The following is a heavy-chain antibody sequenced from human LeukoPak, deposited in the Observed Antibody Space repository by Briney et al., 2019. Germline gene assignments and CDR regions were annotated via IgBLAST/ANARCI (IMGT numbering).Heavy chain of an antibody. J-gene: IGHJ2*01. D-gene: IGHD3-16*02. V-gene: IGHV3-23*01. CDR1: GFTFSSYA. CDR2: ISGSGGST. Sequence: GGSLRLSCAASGFTFSSYAMSWVRQAPGKGLEWVSAISGSGGSTYYADSVKGRFTISRDNSKNTLYLQMNSLRAEDTAVYYCANSIGASNYDYVWGSYPPVWYFDLWGRGTLVTVSS. CDR3: ANSIGASNYDYVWGSYPPVWYFDL.